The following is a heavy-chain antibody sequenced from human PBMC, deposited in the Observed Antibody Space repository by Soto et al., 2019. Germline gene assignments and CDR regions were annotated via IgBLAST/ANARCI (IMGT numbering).Heavy chain of an antibody. Sequence: QVQLVQSGAEVKKPGASVKVSCKASGYTFTSYYMHWVRQAPGQGLEWMGIINPSGGSTSYAQKFQGRFTMTRDTSTSTVYMELSSLRSEDTAVYYCATPYNWNDGKNAFDIWGQGTMVTVSS. J-gene: IGHJ3*02. V-gene: IGHV1-46*03. CDR3: ATPYNWNDGKNAFDI. CDR2: INPSGGST. CDR1: GYTFTSYY. D-gene: IGHD1-1*01.